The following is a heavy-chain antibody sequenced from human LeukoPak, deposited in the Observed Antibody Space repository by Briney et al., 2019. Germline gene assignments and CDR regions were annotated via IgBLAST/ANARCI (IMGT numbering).Heavy chain of an antibody. CDR1: GFTFSSYS. V-gene: IGHV3-48*01. CDR3: ARSSGWYH. D-gene: IGHD6-19*01. CDR2: ISSSSSTI. Sequence: TGGSLRLSCAASGFTFSSYSMTWVRQAPGKGLEWVSYISSSSSTIYYADSVKGRFTISRDNAKNSLYLQMNSLRAEDTAVYYCARSSGWYHWGQGTLVTVSS. J-gene: IGHJ4*02.